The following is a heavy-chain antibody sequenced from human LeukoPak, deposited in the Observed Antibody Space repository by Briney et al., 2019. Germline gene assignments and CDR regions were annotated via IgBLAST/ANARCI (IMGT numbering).Heavy chain of an antibody. Sequence: ETLSLTCTVSGGSISSYYWSWIRQPPGKGLEWIGYIYYSGSTNYKSSLKSRVTISVDTSKNQFSLKLSSVTAADTAVYYCARTPEGGYSCGYFYYYYMDVWGKGTTVTISS. D-gene: IGHD5-18*01. CDR1: GGSISSYY. CDR3: ARTPEGGYSCGYFYYYYMDV. CDR2: IYYSGST. J-gene: IGHJ6*03. V-gene: IGHV4-59*01.